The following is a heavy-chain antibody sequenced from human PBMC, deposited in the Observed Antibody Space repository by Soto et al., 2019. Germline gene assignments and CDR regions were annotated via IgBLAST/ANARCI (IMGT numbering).Heavy chain of an antibody. CDR3: ARGVAARPVWFDP. Sequence: EVQLVESGGGLVQPGGSLRLSCAASGFTFSSYSMNWVRQAPGKGLEWVSYISSSSSTMYYADSVKGRFTISRDNAKNSLYLQMNSLRDEDSAVYYCARGVAARPVWFDPWGQGTLVTVSS. J-gene: IGHJ5*02. CDR1: GFTFSSYS. CDR2: ISSSSSTM. D-gene: IGHD6-6*01. V-gene: IGHV3-48*02.